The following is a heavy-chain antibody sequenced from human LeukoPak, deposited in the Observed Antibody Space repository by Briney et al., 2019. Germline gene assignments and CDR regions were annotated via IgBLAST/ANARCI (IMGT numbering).Heavy chain of an antibody. Sequence: GASLRISCKGSGYSFTSYWIAWVRQMPGKGLEWMGITYPGGSDTRYSPSFQGQVIISVDKSINTAYLQWSSLKASDTAMYYCARLYCSGSTCYMGVDYWGQGTLVTVSS. CDR1: GYSFTSYW. CDR3: ARLYCSGSTCYMGVDY. D-gene: IGHD2-15*01. J-gene: IGHJ4*02. V-gene: IGHV5-51*01. CDR2: TYPGGSDT.